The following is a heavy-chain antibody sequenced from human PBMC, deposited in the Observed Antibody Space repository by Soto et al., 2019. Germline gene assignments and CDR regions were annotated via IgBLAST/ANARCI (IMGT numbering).Heavy chain of an antibody. V-gene: IGHV1-69*01. J-gene: IGHJ4*02. Sequence: QVQLVQSGAEVKKPGSSVKVSCKASGGTFSSYAISWVRQAPGQGLEWMGGIIPIFGTANYAQKFQGRVTITADESTSTAYIALSSLRSEDTAVYYCASEDYYGSGYYFDYWGQGTLVTVSS. CDR3: ASEDYYGSGYYFDY. D-gene: IGHD3-10*01. CDR1: GGTFSSYA. CDR2: IIPIFGTA.